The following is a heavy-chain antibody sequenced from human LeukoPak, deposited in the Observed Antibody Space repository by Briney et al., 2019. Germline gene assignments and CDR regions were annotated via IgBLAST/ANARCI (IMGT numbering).Heavy chain of an antibody. CDR2: IYYSGST. V-gene: IGHV4-61*05. J-gene: IGHJ4*02. CDR3: ARGEYYFDY. CDR1: GGSISRSSYY. D-gene: IGHD3-10*01. Sequence: SETLSLTCTVSGGSISRSSYYWGWIRQPPGKGLEWIGYIYYSGSTNYNPSLKSRVTISVDTSKNQFSLKLSSVTAADTAVYYCARGEYYFDYWGQGTLVTVSS.